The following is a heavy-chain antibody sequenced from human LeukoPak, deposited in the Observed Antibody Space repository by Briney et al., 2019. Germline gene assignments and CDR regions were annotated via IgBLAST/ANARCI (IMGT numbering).Heavy chain of an antibody. CDR3: ARGNRYCSSTSCRSFDY. D-gene: IGHD2-2*01. Sequence: GSSVKVSCKASGGTFSSYAISWVRQAPGQGLEWMGGIIPIFGTANYAQKLQGRVTITADESTSTAYMELSSLRSEDTAVYYCARGNRYCSSTSCRSFDYWGQGTLVTVSS. J-gene: IGHJ4*02. V-gene: IGHV1-69*01. CDR2: IIPIFGTA. CDR1: GGTFSSYA.